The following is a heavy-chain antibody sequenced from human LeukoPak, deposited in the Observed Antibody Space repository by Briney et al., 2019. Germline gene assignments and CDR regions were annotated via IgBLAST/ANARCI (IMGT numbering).Heavy chain of an antibody. CDR1: GFTFSSYS. D-gene: IGHD5-24*01. J-gene: IGHJ4*02. Sequence: GGSLRLSCAASGFTFSSYSMNWVRQAPGKGLEWVSYISSSGTTIYYADSVKGRFTISRDNAKNSLYLQMNSLRAEDTAVYYCARGDKFRWDAYWGQGTLVTVSS. V-gene: IGHV3-48*04. CDR3: ARGDKFRWDAY. CDR2: ISSSGTTI.